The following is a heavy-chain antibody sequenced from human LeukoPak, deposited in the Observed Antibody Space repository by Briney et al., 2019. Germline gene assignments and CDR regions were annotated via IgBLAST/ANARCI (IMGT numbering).Heavy chain of an antibody. J-gene: IGHJ4*02. CDR1: GGSISSSSYY. Sequence: SETLSLTCTVSGGSISSSSYYWGWIRQPPGKGLEWIGSIYYSGSTYYNPSLKSRVTISVDTSKNQFSLKLSSVTAADTAVYYCARGTRFRLSYYNSETYYGLDFWGQGTLVTVSS. D-gene: IGHD3-10*01. CDR2: IYYSGST. V-gene: IGHV4-39*07. CDR3: ARGTRFRLSYYNSETYYGLDF.